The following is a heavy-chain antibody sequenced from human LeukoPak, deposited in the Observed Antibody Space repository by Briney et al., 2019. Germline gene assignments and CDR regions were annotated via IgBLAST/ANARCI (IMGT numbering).Heavy chain of an antibody. Sequence: ASVKFSCKAPGYTFTSYGISWVRPAPGQGLEWMGWISAYNGNTNYAQKLQCRVTMTTDTSTSTAYTELRSLRSDDTAVYYCAPGYSYGYYYFDYWGQGTLVTVSS. CDR1: GYTFTSYG. V-gene: IGHV1-18*04. D-gene: IGHD5-18*01. CDR3: APGYSYGYYYFDY. CDR2: ISAYNGNT. J-gene: IGHJ4*02.